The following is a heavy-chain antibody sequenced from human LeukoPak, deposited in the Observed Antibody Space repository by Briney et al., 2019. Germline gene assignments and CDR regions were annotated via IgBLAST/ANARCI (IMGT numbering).Heavy chain of an antibody. D-gene: IGHD6-13*01. CDR1: GGSVSSYY. CDR2: IYTSEST. V-gene: IGHV4-4*07. Sequence: PLETLSLTCTVSGGSVSSYYWSWIRQPAGKGLEWIGRIYTSESTNYNPSLKSRVTMSVDTSKNQFSLKLSSVTAADTAVYYCAREGDGSSWFDYWGQGTLVTVSS. CDR3: AREGDGSSWFDY. J-gene: IGHJ4*02.